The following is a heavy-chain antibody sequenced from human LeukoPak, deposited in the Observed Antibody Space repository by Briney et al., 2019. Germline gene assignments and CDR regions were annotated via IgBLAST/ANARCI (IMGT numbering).Heavy chain of an antibody. Sequence: GGSLRLSCAASGFTFGSYAMSWVRQAPGKGLEWVSYIAGSGVSTYYADSVKGRFTISRDNSKNTLYLQMNSLRAEDTAVYYCAKVDSSGWYYFDYWGQGTLVTVSS. CDR1: GFTFGSYA. CDR3: AKVDSSGWYYFDY. J-gene: IGHJ4*02. D-gene: IGHD6-19*01. V-gene: IGHV3-23*01. CDR2: IAGSGVST.